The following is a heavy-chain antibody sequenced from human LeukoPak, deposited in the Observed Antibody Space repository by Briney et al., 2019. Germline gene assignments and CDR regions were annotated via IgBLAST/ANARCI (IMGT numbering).Heavy chain of an antibody. CDR3: AISPRMKPIDY. CDR1: GFTFSSYA. V-gene: IGHV3-23*01. Sequence: GSLRLSCAXSGFTFSSYAMSWVRQAPGKGLEWVSAISGSGSTTYYADSVKGRFTISRDNSKNTVFLQMNSLRAEDTAVYYCAISPRMKPIDYWGQGTLVTVSS. J-gene: IGHJ4*02. CDR2: ISGSGSTT. D-gene: IGHD1-14*01.